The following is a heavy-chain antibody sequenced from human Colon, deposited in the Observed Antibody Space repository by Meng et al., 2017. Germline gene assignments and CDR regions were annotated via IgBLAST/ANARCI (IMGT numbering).Heavy chain of an antibody. CDR2: IHTSGNT. V-gene: IGHV4-61*02. CDR3: ARDQTYYGSGWFDP. CDR1: GDSVSRGSY. Sequence: VHLHEWGPGLVKPSQTLSPACTGSGDSVSRGSYWTWIRQSAGKGLEWIGRIHTSGNTNYNPSLKSRVSMSVDTSKNQVSLRLTSLTAADTAVYFCARDQTYYGSGWFDPWGQGTLVTVSS. J-gene: IGHJ5*02. D-gene: IGHD3-10*01.